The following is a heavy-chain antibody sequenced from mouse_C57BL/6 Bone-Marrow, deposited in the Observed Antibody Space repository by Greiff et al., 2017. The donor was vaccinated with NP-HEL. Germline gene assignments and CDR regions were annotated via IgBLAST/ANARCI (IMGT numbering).Heavy chain of an antibody. CDR2: IDPETGGT. CDR1: GYTFTDYE. V-gene: IGHV1-15*01. J-gene: IGHJ2*01. Sequence: VKLVESGAELVRPGASVTLSCKASGYTFTDYEMHWVKQTPVHGLEWIGAIDPETGGTAYNQKFKGKAILTADKSSSTAYMELRSLTSEDSAVYYCTRVRRLLYYFDYWGQGTTLTVSS. D-gene: IGHD2-1*01. CDR3: TRVRRLLYYFDY.